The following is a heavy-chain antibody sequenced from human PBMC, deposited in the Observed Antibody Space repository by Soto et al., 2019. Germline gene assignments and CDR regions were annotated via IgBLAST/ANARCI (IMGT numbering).Heavy chain of an antibody. D-gene: IGHD6-13*01. J-gene: IGHJ5*02. CDR3: ATYSSSWYRRKSNWFDP. CDR2: FDPEDGET. V-gene: IGHV1-24*01. Sequence: QVQLVQSGAEVKKPGASVKVSGKVSGYTLTELSMHWVRQAPGKGLEWLGGFDPEDGETIYAQKFQGRVTMTEDTSTDTAYMELSSLRSEDTAVYYCATYSSSWYRRKSNWFDPWGQGTLVTVSS. CDR1: GYTLTELS.